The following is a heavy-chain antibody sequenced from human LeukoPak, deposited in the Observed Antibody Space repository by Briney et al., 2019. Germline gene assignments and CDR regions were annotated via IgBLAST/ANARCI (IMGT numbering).Heavy chain of an antibody. V-gene: IGHV3-33*06. CDR1: GFTFSSYG. Sequence: PGGSLRLSCAASGFTFSSYGMHWVRQAPGKGLEWVAVIWYDGSNKYYADSVKGRFTISRDNSKNTLYLQMNSLRAEDTAVYYCAKETWIQGCLDYWGQGTLVTVSS. CDR2: IWYDGSNK. J-gene: IGHJ4*02. D-gene: IGHD5-18*01. CDR3: AKETWIQGCLDY.